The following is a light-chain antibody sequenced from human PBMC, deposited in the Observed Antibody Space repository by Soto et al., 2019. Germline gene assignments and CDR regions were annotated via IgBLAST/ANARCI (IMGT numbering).Light chain of an antibody. J-gene: IGKJ4*01. V-gene: IGKV3-20*01. Sequence: EFVLTQSPGTLSLSPGERATLSCRASQTVRNNYLAWYQQKPGQAPRLLIYDASSRATGIPDRFSGGGSGTDFTLTISRLEPEDSALYYCQQYGSSVTFGGGTKV. CDR3: QQYGSSVT. CDR2: DAS. CDR1: QTVRNNY.